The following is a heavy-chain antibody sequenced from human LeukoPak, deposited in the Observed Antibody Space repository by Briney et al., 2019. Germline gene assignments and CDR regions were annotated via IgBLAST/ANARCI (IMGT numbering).Heavy chain of an antibody. V-gene: IGHV1-69*05. J-gene: IGHJ6*03. CDR3: ARALIVVGKGYYYYYMDV. CDR2: IIPIFGTA. Sequence: SVKVSCKASGGTFSSYAISWVRQAPGQGLEWMGGIIPIFGTANYAQKFQGRVTITTDESTSTAYMELSSLRSEDTAVYYCARALIVVGKGYYYYYMDVWGKGTTVTVSS. D-gene: IGHD3-22*01. CDR1: GGTFSSYA.